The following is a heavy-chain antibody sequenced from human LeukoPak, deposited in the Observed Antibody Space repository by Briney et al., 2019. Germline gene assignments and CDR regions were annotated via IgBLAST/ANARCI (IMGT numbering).Heavy chain of an antibody. J-gene: IGHJ3*02. Sequence: PSETLSLTCAVSGGSISSGGYSWSWIRQPPGKGLEWIGYIYYSGSTNYNPSLKSRVTISVDTSKNQFSLKLSSVTAADTAVYYCAGHLYDYGDQPHRALDIWGQGTMVTVSS. CDR3: AGHLYDYGDQPHRALDI. CDR2: IYYSGST. V-gene: IGHV4-61*08. D-gene: IGHD4-17*01. CDR1: GGSISSGGYS.